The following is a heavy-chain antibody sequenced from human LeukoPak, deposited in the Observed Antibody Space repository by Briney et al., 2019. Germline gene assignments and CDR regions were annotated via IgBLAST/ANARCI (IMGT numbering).Heavy chain of an antibody. D-gene: IGHD3-10*01. CDR3: AKAEPYGSGSYYFH. Sequence: PGGSLRLSCAASGFTFSSYVMNWVRQAPGKGLAWVSAITGSGGGTYYADSVKGRFTISRDNSKNTLYLQMSSLRAEDTAVYYCAKAEPYGSGSYYFHWGQGTLVTVSS. CDR1: GFTFSSYV. CDR2: ITGSGGGT. V-gene: IGHV3-23*01. J-gene: IGHJ4*02.